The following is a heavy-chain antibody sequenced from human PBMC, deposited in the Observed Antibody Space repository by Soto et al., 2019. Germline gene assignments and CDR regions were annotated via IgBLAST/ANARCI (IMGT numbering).Heavy chain of an antibody. CDR3: ARGRGDGYNQHWYFDL. Sequence: QVHLQQWGAGLLKPSETLSLTCAVYGGSFSGYYWSWIRQPPGKGLEWIGEINHSESTNYNPSLKSRVSISVGTSNNQFSLKLSSVTAADTAVYYCARGRGDGYNQHWYFDLWGRGTLVTVSS. CDR2: INHSEST. CDR1: GGSFSGYY. D-gene: IGHD3-10*01. J-gene: IGHJ2*01. V-gene: IGHV4-34*01.